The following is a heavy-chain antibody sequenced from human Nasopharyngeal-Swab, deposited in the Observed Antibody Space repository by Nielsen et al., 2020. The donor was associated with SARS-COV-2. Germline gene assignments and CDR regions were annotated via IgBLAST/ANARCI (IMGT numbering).Heavy chain of an antibody. CDR1: GYTFTGYY. Sequence: ASVKVSCKASGYTFTGYYMHWVRQAPGQGLEWMGWINPNSGGTNYAQKFQGWVTMTRDTSISTAYMELSRLRSDDTAVYYCARGDCGGDCFTGDWFDPWGQGTLVTVSS. CDR3: ARGDCGGDCFTGDWFDP. CDR2: INPNSGGT. D-gene: IGHD2-21*02. V-gene: IGHV1-2*04. J-gene: IGHJ5*02.